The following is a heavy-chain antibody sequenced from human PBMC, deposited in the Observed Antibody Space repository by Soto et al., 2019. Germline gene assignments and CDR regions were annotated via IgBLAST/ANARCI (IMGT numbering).Heavy chain of an antibody. Sequence: ASVKVSCKASGGTFSSYAISWVRQAPGQGLEWMGGIIPIFGTANYAQKFQGRVTITADESTSTAYMELSSLRSADTAVYYCARRAVVAVTGSLDNWLDPWGQGILVPVSS. V-gene: IGHV1-69*13. D-gene: IGHD2-21*01. CDR3: ARRAVVAVTGSLDNWLDP. J-gene: IGHJ5*02. CDR1: GGTFSSYA. CDR2: IIPIFGTA.